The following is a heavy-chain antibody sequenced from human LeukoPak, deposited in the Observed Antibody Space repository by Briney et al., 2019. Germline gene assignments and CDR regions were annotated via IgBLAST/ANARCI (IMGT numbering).Heavy chain of an antibody. CDR3: AGRQDGDYSTAYFDL. Sequence: SETLSLTCTVSGGSISSYYWSWIRQSPGKGLEWIGYIYYSGSTKYNPSLKSRVIISVDTSKNQFSLELSSVTAADTAVYYCAGRQDGDYSTAYFDLWGRGTLVTVSS. J-gene: IGHJ2*01. D-gene: IGHD4-17*01. CDR2: IYYSGST. CDR1: GGSISSYY. V-gene: IGHV4-59*12.